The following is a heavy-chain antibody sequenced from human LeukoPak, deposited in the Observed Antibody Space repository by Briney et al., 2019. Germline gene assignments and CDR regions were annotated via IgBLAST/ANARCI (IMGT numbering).Heavy chain of an antibody. CDR3: ARRYHYDTSAYYYGFNH. J-gene: IGHJ4*02. D-gene: IGHD3-22*01. Sequence: SVKVSCKASGGTFSSYAISWVRQAPGQGLEWMGGIIPIFGTANYAQKFQGRVTITADESTSTAYMELSSLRSEDTAVYYCARRYHYDTSAYYYGFNHWGQGTLVTVSS. CDR2: IIPIFGTA. V-gene: IGHV1-69*01. CDR1: GGTFSSYA.